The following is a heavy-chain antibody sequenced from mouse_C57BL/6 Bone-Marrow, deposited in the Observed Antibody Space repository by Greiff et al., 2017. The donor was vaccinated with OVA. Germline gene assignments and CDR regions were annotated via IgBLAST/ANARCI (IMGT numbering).Heavy chain of an antibody. Sequence: VQLQQSGAELVKPGASVKMSCKASGYTFTTYPIEWMKQNHGKSLEWIGNFHPYNDDTKYNEKFKGNATLTVEKSSSTVYLELSRLTSDDSAVYYCARSYDGYGDAMDYWGQGTSVTVSS. CDR3: ARSYDGYGDAMDY. D-gene: IGHD2-3*01. CDR2: FHPYNDDT. J-gene: IGHJ4*01. V-gene: IGHV1-47*01. CDR1: GYTFTTYP.